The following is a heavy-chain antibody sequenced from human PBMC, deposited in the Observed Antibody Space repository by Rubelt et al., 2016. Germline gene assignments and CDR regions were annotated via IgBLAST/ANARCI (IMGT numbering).Heavy chain of an antibody. V-gene: IGHV3-30*04. Sequence: GFSFRNYSIHWVRQAPGKGLEWVAIISHDGSKKYYADSVKGRFTISRDNSKNTLSLRMNSLRTDDTAVYYCAREGTRRYGMDVWGQGTTVTVSS. CDR1: GFSFRNYS. CDR2: ISHDGSKK. D-gene: IGHD1-7*01. J-gene: IGHJ6*02. CDR3: AREGTRRYGMDV.